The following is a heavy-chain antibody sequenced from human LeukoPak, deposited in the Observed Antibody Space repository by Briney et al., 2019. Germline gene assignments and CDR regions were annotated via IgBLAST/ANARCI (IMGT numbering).Heavy chain of an antibody. J-gene: IGHJ4*02. CDR1: SGSISSYY. D-gene: IGHD6-19*01. Sequence: SETLSLTCTVSSGSISSYYWSWIRQPPGKGLEWIGCIYYTGSTNYNPSLKSRVTISVGTSKNQFSLKLSSVTAADTAVYYCAIGRAYSSVDYWGQGTLVTVSS. CDR3: AIGRAYSSVDY. CDR2: IYYTGST. V-gene: IGHV4-59*01.